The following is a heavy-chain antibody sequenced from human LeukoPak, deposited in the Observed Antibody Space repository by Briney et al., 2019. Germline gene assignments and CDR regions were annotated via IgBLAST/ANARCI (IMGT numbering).Heavy chain of an antibody. V-gene: IGHV3-33*01. CDR1: GFTFSTYG. CDR2: IWYDGNNK. D-gene: IGHD6-6*01. J-gene: IGHJ4*02. CDR3: VREGREYSSSSERLDS. Sequence: PGRPLRLSCAASGFTFSTYGMHWAPQAPGKGLECVAAIWYDGNNKYYADSVKGRFTISRDNSKNTLYLQMNSLRVEDTAVYYCVREGREYSSSSERLDSWGQGTLVTVSS.